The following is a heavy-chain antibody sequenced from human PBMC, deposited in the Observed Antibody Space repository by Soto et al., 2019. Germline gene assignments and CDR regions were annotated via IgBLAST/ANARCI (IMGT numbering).Heavy chain of an antibody. CDR1: GGSISSGDYY. CDR3: GRYYYGSGSYQGY. V-gene: IGHV4-30-4*01. D-gene: IGHD3-10*01. Sequence: QVQLQESGPGLVKPSQTLSLTCTVSGGSISSGDYYWSWIRQPPGKGLEWIGYIYYSGSTYYNPFLKSRVTISVDTSNSQFSLKLTSVTAADRAVYYCGRYYYGSGSYQGYWGQGTLVTVSS. CDR2: IYYSGST. J-gene: IGHJ4*02.